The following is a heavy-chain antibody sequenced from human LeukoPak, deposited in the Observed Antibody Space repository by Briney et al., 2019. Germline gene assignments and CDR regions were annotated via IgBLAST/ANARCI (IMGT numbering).Heavy chain of an antibody. Sequence: PSETLSLTCTVSGGSISSSSYYWGWVRQPPGKGLEWVSVIYSGGSTYYADSVKGRFTISRHDSRDTLYLQMNSLRVEDTAVYYCARDLSGVNPFDYWGQGTLVTVSS. D-gene: IGHD2-8*01. CDR3: ARDLSGVNPFDY. V-gene: IGHV3-53*04. CDR1: GGSISSSSYY. J-gene: IGHJ4*02. CDR2: IYSGGST.